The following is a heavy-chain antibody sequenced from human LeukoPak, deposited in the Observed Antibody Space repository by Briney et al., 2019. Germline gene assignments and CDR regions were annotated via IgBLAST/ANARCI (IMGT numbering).Heavy chain of an antibody. D-gene: IGHD3-22*01. J-gene: IGHJ4*02. CDR2: ISGSGGST. CDR3: AKSAYYDSSGFYREYYFDY. CDR1: GVTLSTYA. V-gene: IGHV3-23*01. Sequence: PGGSLRLSCAASGVTLSTYAMSWARQAPGKGLEWVSTISGSGGSTYYADSVKGRFTISRDNSKNTLHLQMNSLRAEDTAVYYCAKSAYYDSSGFYREYYFDYWGQGTLVTVSS.